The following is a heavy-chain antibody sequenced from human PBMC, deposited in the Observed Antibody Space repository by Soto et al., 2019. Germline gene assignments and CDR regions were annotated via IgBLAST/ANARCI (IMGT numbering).Heavy chain of an antibody. CDR2: IYWDDDK. Sequence: QITLKESGPTLVKPTQTLTLTCTFSGFSLSTRGVGVGWIRQPPGKALEWLALIYWDDDKRYSPSLKTRLTITKDTSKNQVVLTMINMDPVDTATYSFAHLGVSRCFDFWGQETLVTFSS. V-gene: IGHV2-5*02. CDR1: GFSLSTRGVG. CDR3: AHLGVSRCFDF. J-gene: IGHJ4*02. D-gene: IGHD6-13*01.